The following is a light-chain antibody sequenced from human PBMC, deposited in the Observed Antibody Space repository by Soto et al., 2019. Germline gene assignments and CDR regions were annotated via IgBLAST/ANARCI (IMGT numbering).Light chain of an antibody. Sequence: IVLTQSPATLSLSPVERATLSCRASQSVSSYLAWYQQKPGQAPRLLIYGASSRATGIPDRFSGSGSGTDFTLTISRLQPEDFAVYYCQQYGTSPITFGQGTRLEI. V-gene: IGKV3-20*01. CDR3: QQYGTSPIT. CDR2: GAS. J-gene: IGKJ5*01. CDR1: QSVSSY.